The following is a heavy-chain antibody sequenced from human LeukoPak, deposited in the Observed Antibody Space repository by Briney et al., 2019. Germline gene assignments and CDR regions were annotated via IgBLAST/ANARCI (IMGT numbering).Heavy chain of an antibody. Sequence: RASVKVSCKASGYTFTSYDINWVRQAPGQGLEWMGWMNPNSGNTGYAQKFQGRVTMTRNTSISTAYMELSSLRSEDTAVYYCARRAAAGTYNWFDPWGQGTLVTVSS. V-gene: IGHV1-8*01. CDR1: GYTFTSYD. CDR2: MNPNSGNT. CDR3: ARRAAAGTYNWFDP. D-gene: IGHD6-13*01. J-gene: IGHJ5*02.